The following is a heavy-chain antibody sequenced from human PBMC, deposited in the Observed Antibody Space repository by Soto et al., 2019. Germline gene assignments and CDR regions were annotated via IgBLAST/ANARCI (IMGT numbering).Heavy chain of an antibody. J-gene: IGHJ6*02. CDR3: AREVYYYNSSAYTNYYYGMDI. V-gene: IGHV1-69*01. Sequence: QVQLVQSGAEVKKPGSSVKVSCKASGGTSTNYAINWVRQAPGQGLEWMGWIIPFLGTPTYAQKFQGRVTITAGESPSTAYMELSSLRSDDTAVYYCAREVYYYNSSAYTNYYYGMDIWGQGNTVTVSS. D-gene: IGHD3-22*01. CDR2: IIPFLGTP. CDR1: GGTSTNYA.